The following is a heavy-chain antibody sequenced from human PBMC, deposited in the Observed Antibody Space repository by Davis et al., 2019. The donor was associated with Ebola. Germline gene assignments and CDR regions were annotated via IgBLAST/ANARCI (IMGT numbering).Heavy chain of an antibody. CDR2: INTNTGNP. CDR1: GYTFTKYA. D-gene: IGHD3-16*01. Sequence: AASVKVSCKASGYTFTKYAMNWVRQAPGQGLEWMGLINTNTGNPTYAQGFAGRFVFSLDTSVSTAYLQISSLKAEDTAVYYCARGRALGDYWGQGTLVTVSS. J-gene: IGHJ4*02. CDR3: ARGRALGDY. V-gene: IGHV7-4-1*02.